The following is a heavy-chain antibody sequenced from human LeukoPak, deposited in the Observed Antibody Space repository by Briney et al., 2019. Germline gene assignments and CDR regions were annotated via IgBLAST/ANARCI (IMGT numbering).Heavy chain of an antibody. CDR3: AKVSGTYYGVDY. CDR2: ISYDGSKK. V-gene: IGHV3-30*04. D-gene: IGHD1-26*01. Sequence: PGGSLRLSCAASGFTFSSYAMHWVRQAPGKGLEWVAVISYDGSKKHYGDSVKGRFTISRENSKNALYLQMNSLRVDDTAVYYCAKVSGTYYGVDYWGQGTLVTVSS. CDR1: GFTFSSYA. J-gene: IGHJ4*02.